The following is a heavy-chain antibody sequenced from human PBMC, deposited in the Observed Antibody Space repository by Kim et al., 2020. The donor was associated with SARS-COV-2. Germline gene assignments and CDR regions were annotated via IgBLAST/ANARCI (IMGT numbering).Heavy chain of an antibody. CDR3: ATIAAAALIETYGMDV. V-gene: IGHV1-24*01. J-gene: IGHJ6*02. D-gene: IGHD6-13*01. Sequence: ASVKVSCKVSGYTLTELSMHWVRQAPGKGLEWMGGFDPEDGETIYAQKFQGRVTMTEDTSTDTAYMELSSLRSEDTAVYYCATIAAAALIETYGMDVWGQGTTVTVSS. CDR2: FDPEDGET. CDR1: GYTLTELS.